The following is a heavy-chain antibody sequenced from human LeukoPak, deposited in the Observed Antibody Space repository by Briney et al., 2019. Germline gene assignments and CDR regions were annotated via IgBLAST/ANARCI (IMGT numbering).Heavy chain of an antibody. Sequence: SETLSLTCAVYGGSFSGYYWSWIRQPPGKGLEWIGEINHSGSTNYNPSLKSRVTISVDTSKNQFSLKLSSVTAADTAVYYCARGQFSIGHHDSNWFDPWGQGTLVTVSS. V-gene: IGHV4-34*01. J-gene: IGHJ5*02. CDR3: ARGQFSIGHHDSNWFDP. CDR1: GGSFSGYY. D-gene: IGHD3-22*01. CDR2: INHSGST.